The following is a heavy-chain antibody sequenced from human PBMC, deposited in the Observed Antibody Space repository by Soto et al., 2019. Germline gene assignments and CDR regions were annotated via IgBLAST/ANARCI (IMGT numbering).Heavy chain of an antibody. Sequence: GGSLRLSCAASGFTVSSNYMSWVRQAPGKGLEWVSVISGSGDSTYYADSVKGRFTISRDNSKNTLYLQMNGLRVEDTAVYYCAKDRLAGNFDYWGQGTQVTVS. CDR1: GFTVSSNY. V-gene: IGHV3-23*01. CDR2: ISGSGDST. CDR3: AKDRLAGNFDY. J-gene: IGHJ4*02.